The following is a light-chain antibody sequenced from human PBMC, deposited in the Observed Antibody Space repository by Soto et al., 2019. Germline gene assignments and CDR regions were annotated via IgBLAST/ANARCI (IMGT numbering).Light chain of an antibody. CDR2: EVN. CDR1: SSDVGGCKC. J-gene: IGLJ3*02. CDR3: SSYTSSSTWV. Sequence: QSALTQPASVSGSPGQSITISCTGTSSDVGGCKCVSWYQQHPGRAPKLMIYEVNNRPSGVSNRFSGSKSGNTASLTISGLQAEDEADYYCSSYTSSSTWVFGGGTKLTVL. V-gene: IGLV2-14*03.